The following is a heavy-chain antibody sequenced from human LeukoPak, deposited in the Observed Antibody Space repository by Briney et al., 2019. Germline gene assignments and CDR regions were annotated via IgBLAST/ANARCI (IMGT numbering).Heavy chain of an antibody. J-gene: IGHJ6*02. CDR1: GFTFSSYN. CDR3: ARDCGGSCYSGQTYFSYYYYGMDV. D-gene: IGHD2-15*01. CDR2: ISTSSSYI. V-gene: IGHV3-21*06. Sequence: GGSLRLSCAASGFTFSSYNMNWVRQAPGKGLEWVSSISTSSSYIYYADSVKGRFTISRDNAKSSLFLQVNSLSAEDTAVYYCARDCGGSCYSGQTYFSYYYYGMDVWGQGTTVTVSS.